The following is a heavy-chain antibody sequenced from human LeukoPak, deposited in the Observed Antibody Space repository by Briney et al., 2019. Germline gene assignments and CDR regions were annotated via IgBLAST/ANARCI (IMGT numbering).Heavy chain of an antibody. V-gene: IGHV1-2*02. J-gene: IGHJ4*02. CDR1: GYTFTCYY. D-gene: IGHD6-13*01. CDR3: ARVVTAAAGH. Sequence: ASVKVSCKASGYTFTCYYLHWVRQAPGQGLEWMGWINPNSGGTNYAQKFQGRVTMTRDTSISTAYMDLNNLRSDDTAVYYCARVVTAAAGHWGQGTLVTVSS. CDR2: INPNSGGT.